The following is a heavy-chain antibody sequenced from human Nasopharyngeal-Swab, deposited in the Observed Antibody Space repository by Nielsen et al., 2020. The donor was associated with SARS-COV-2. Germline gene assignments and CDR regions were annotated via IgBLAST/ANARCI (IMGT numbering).Heavy chain of an antibody. J-gene: IGHJ4*02. CDR1: GFTFSSYW. Sequence: GGSLRLSCAASGFTFSSYWMHWVRQAPGKGLVWVSRISIDGSSTSYADSVKGRFTISRDNAKNTLYLQMNSLRAEDTAVYYCAKRDCSNAVCRYYFDYWGQGTLVSLL. V-gene: IGHV3-74*01. CDR2: ISIDGSST. CDR3: AKRDCSNAVCRYYFDY. D-gene: IGHD2-8*01.